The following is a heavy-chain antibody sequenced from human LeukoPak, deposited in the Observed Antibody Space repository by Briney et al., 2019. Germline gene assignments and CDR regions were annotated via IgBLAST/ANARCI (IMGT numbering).Heavy chain of an antibody. D-gene: IGHD6-13*01. CDR2: INAGNGNT. Sequence: ASVKASCKASGYTFTSYGISWVRQAPGQGLEWMGWINAGNGNTKYSQKFQGRVTITRDTSASTAYMELSSLRSEDTAVYYCARVSIAAAGTKIYYYYGMDVWGQGTTVTVSS. CDR1: GYTFTSYG. CDR3: ARVSIAAAGTKIYYYYGMDV. V-gene: IGHV1-3*01. J-gene: IGHJ6*02.